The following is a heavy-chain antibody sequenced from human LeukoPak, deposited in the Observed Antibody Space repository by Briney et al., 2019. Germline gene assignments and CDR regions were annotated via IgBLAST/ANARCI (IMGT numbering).Heavy chain of an antibody. CDR1: GYTFTGYY. D-gene: IGHD3-22*01. CDR2: INPNSGGT. V-gene: IGHV1-2*02. Sequence: ASVKVSCKASGYTFTGYYMHWVRQAPGQGLEWMGWINPNSGGTNYAQKFQGRVTMTRDTSISTAYMELSRLRSDDTAVYYCARESDDSSGLFDIWGQGTMVTVSS. CDR3: ARESDDSSGLFDI. J-gene: IGHJ3*02.